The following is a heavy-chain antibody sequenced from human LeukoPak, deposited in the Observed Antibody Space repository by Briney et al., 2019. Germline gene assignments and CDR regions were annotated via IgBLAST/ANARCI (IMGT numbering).Heavy chain of an antibody. D-gene: IGHD6-6*01. J-gene: IGHJ4*02. CDR2: ISGSGDST. Sequence: PSGGSLRLSCAASGFTFINYAMTWVRQAPGKGLEWVSAISGSGDSTFNADSVKGRFTISRDNSKNTLFLQMNSLRAEDTAVYYCARDGSSSSARPIYYFDYWGQGTLVTVSS. V-gene: IGHV3-23*01. CDR1: GFTFINYA. CDR3: ARDGSSSSARPIYYFDY.